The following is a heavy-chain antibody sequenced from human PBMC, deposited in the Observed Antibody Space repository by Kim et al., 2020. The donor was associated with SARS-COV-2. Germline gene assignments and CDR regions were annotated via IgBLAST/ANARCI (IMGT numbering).Heavy chain of an antibody. Sequence: GVSLRLSCAASGFTFSSYGIHWGRQAPGKGLEWVTFISYDESNKYYADSVKGRFTISRDNSKNSAYLQMNSLRAEDTAVYYCARTGYRSGLGAFDIWGQG. J-gene: IGHJ3*02. D-gene: IGHD6-19*01. CDR1: GFTFSSYG. CDR2: ISYDESNK. V-gene: IGHV3-30*03. CDR3: ARTGYRSGLGAFDI.